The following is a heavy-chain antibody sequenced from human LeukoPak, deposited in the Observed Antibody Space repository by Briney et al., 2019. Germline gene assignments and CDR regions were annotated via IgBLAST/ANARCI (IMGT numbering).Heavy chain of an antibody. CDR3: AKDVYYYDSSGYYPEDYYYYYGMDV. Sequence: GGSLSLSCADSGFTFSSYGMQRVRQAPGKVLEWEAVISYGGSNKYYADSVKGRFTISRDNSKNTLYRQMTSLRAEDTAVYYCAKDVYYYDSSGYYPEDYYYYYGMDVWGQGTTVTVSS. D-gene: IGHD3-22*01. CDR1: GFTFSSYG. V-gene: IGHV3-30*18. J-gene: IGHJ6*02. CDR2: ISYGGSNK.